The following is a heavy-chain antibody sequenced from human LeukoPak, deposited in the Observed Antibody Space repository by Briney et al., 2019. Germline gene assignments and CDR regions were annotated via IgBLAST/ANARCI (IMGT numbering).Heavy chain of an antibody. V-gene: IGHV4-34*01. CDR1: GGSFIGYY. J-gene: IGHJ6*03. D-gene: IGHD6-13*01. Sequence: SETLSLTCAVYGGSFIGYYWSWIRQPPGKGLEWIGEINHSGSTNYNPSLKSRVTISVDTSKNQFSLKLSSVTAADTAVYYCARGPRGSSWRDYYYYYMDVWGKGTTVTVSS. CDR3: ARGPRGSSWRDYYYYYMDV. CDR2: INHSGST.